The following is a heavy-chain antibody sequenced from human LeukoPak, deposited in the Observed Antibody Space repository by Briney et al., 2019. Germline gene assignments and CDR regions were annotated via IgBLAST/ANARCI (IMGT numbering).Heavy chain of an antibody. CDR2: IFYSGST. CDR1: GGSISTANYY. J-gene: IGHJ3*02. Sequence: SETLSLTCTVSGGSISTANYYWGWVRQPPGKGLEWIGNIFYSGSTYYSPPLKSRLTISLDTSRNQFSLRLNSVTAADTAVYYCAKSKGFGLLEIWGQGTMVTVS. CDR3: AKSKGFGLLEI. D-gene: IGHD3-10*01. V-gene: IGHV4-39*07.